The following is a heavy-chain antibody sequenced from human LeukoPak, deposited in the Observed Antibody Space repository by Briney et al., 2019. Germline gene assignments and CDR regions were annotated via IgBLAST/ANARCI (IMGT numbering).Heavy chain of an antibody. V-gene: IGHV1-2*02. CDR2: INPNSGDT. D-gene: IGHD1-26*01. CDR1: GYTFSDYF. Sequence: GASVKVSCKASGYTFSDYFMHWVRQAPGQGLEWMGWINPNSGDTNYAQKFQGRVTMTRDTSISTVYMELSSLRSDDTAVYYCAKGRLSGSYNRFDYWGLGTLVTVSS. J-gene: IGHJ4*02. CDR3: AKGRLSGSYNRFDY.